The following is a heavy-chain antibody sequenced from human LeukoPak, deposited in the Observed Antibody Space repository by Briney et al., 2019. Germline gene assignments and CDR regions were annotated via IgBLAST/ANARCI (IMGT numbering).Heavy chain of an antibody. V-gene: IGHV1-18*04. CDR1: GYTFTGYY. J-gene: IGHJ3*02. CDR2: ISAYNGNT. D-gene: IGHD3-10*01. Sequence: ASVKVSCKASGYTFTGYYMHWVRQAPGQGLEWMGWISAYNGNTNYAQKLQGRVTMTTDTSTSTAYMELRSLRSDDTAVYYCARADGALDAFDIWGQGTMVTVSS. CDR3: ARADGALDAFDI.